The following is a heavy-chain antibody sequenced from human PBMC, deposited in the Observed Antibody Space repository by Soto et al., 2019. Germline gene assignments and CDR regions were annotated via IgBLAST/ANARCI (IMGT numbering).Heavy chain of an antibody. CDR2: IYWDDDK. J-gene: IGHJ6*02. V-gene: IGHV2-5*02. Sequence: QITLKESGPTLVKPTQTLTLTCTFSGFSLSTSGVGVAWIRQPPGKALEGLALIYWDDDKRCSPSLKSRLTITKDTSKNQVVLIMMNMAPVDTATYYCAHLSRGVRGFYYYYYGMDVWGQGTTVTVSS. CDR3: AHLSRGVRGFYYYYYGMDV. CDR1: GFSLSTSGVG. D-gene: IGHD3-10*01.